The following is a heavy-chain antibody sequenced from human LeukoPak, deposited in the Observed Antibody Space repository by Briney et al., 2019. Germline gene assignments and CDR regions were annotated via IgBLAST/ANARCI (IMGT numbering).Heavy chain of an antibody. CDR1: GGSISGYY. J-gene: IGHJ4*02. CDR3: ARAPLYGEYFDY. Sequence: SETLSLTCTVSGGSISGYYWSWVRQPRGKGLEYIWYLYSSGSTNYNPSLKRRVTISVDTSKKQFSLKLTSMTAADTAVYYCARAPLYGEYFDYWGQGTLVTVSS. V-gene: IGHV4-59*01. CDR2: LYSSGST. D-gene: IGHD4-17*01.